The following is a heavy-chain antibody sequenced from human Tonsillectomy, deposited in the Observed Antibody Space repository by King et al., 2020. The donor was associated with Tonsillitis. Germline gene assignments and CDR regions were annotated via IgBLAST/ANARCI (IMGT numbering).Heavy chain of an antibody. CDR2: ISYDGSNK. V-gene: IGHV3-30*18. Sequence: VQLVESGGGVVQPGRSLRLSCAASGFTFSSYGMHWVRQAPGKGLEWVAVISYDGSNKYYADSVKGRFTISRDNSKNTLYLQMNSLRAEDTAVYYFAKDLGGYCSGGSCFPHYYDMDVWGLGTTVTVSS. D-gene: IGHD2-15*01. J-gene: IGHJ6*02. CDR1: GFTFSSYG. CDR3: AKDLGGYCSGGSCFPHYYDMDV.